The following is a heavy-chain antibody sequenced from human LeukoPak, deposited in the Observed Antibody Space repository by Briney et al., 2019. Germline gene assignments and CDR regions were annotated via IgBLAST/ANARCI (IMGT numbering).Heavy chain of an antibody. V-gene: IGHV3-21*01. CDR2: ITTSSSYM. J-gene: IGHJ3*02. CDR3: AKLYYDRTNDAFDI. Sequence: GGSLRLSCAASGFTFSAYNMNWVRRTPGKGLEWVSSITTSSSYMFYADSVRGRFTISRDNAENSLYLQMNSLRDEDTAVYYCAKLYYDRTNDAFDIWGQGTMVTVSS. D-gene: IGHD3-22*01. CDR1: GFTFSAYN.